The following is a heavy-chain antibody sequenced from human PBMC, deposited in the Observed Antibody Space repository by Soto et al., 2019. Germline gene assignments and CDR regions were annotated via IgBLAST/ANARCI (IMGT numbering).Heavy chain of an antibody. CDR3: ARDADSGYYVRWFDP. J-gene: IGHJ5*02. CDR2: IIPIFGTT. Sequence: QVQLVQSGAEVKKSGSSVKVSCKASGGTFSSYAISWVRQAPGQGLEWMGGIIPIFGTTDYAQKFQGRVTITADESTSTAYMELSSLRSEDTAVYYCARDADSGYYVRWFDPWGQGTLVTVSS. D-gene: IGHD3-22*01. V-gene: IGHV1-69*01. CDR1: GGTFSSYA.